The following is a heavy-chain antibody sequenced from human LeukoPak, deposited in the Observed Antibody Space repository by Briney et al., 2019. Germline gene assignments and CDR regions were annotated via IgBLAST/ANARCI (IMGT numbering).Heavy chain of an antibody. CDR2: IYYSGST. D-gene: IGHD3-22*01. V-gene: IGHV4-59*01. CDR1: GYFISSGYY. Sequence: SETLSLTCSVSGYFISSGYYWSWIRQPPGKGLEWIGYIYYSGSTNYNPSLKSRVTISVDTSKNQFSLKLSSVTAADTAVYYCARELSSGEFDYWGQGTLVTVSS. J-gene: IGHJ4*02. CDR3: ARELSSGEFDY.